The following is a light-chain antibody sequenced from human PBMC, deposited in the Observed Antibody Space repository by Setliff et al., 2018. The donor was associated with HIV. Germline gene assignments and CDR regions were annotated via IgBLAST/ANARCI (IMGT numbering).Light chain of an antibody. CDR1: SSDVGGYNY. J-gene: IGLJ1*01. V-gene: IGLV2-14*01. CDR2: EVS. Sequence: LTQPASVSGSPGQSITISCTGTSSDVGGYNYVSWYQQHPGKAPKLMIYEVSNRPSGVSNRFSGSKSGNTASLTISGLQAEDEADYYCCSNTGSNTYVFGSGTKVTVL. CDR3: CSNTGSNTYV.